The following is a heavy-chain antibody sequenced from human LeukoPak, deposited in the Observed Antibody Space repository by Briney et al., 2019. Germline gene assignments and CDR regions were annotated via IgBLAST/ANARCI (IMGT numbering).Heavy chain of an antibody. V-gene: IGHV1-24*01. J-gene: IGHJ4*02. Sequence: ASVKVSCKVSGYTLTELSMHWVRQAPGKGLEWMGGFDPEDGETIYAQKLQGRVTMTTDTSTSTAYMELRSLRSDDTAVYYCARGGVTMIVVPHDYWGQGTLVTVSS. CDR1: GYTLTELS. D-gene: IGHD3-22*01. CDR2: FDPEDGET. CDR3: ARGGVTMIVVPHDY.